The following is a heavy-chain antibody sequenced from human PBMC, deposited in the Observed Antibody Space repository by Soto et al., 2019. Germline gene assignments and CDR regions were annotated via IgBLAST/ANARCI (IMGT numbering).Heavy chain of an antibody. CDR1: GLSPALCGVG. V-gene: IGHV2-5*02. CDR2: MYWDDDK. Sequence: PALGNRTQTLTVTGTFTGLSPALCGVGVGWIRQPPGTALEWLARMYWDDDKRYSPSLKNRLTITKDTSKNQVVLTMTNMDPVDTATYYCAHRRRYYDSSGYYSCLDYWGQGTLVTVSS. D-gene: IGHD3-22*01. CDR3: AHRRRYYDSSGYYSCLDY. J-gene: IGHJ4*02.